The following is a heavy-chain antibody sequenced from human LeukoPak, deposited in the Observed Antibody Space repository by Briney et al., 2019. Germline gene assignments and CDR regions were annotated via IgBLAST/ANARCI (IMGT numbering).Heavy chain of an antibody. V-gene: IGHV3-7*01. CDR1: GFTFSSCW. CDR2: IKQDGSEK. J-gene: IGHJ4*02. CDR3: ARGAGYSSAWDYYYDY. D-gene: IGHD6-19*01. Sequence: PGGSLRLSCAAAGFTFSSCWMSWVRQAPGKGLEWVANIKQDGSEKYYVDSVRGRFTISRDNARNSLYLQMNSLRADDTAVYYCARGAGYSSAWDYYYDYWGQGTLVTVSS.